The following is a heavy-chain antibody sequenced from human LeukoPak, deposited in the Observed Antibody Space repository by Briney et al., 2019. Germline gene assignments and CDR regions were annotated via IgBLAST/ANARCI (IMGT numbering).Heavy chain of an antibody. V-gene: IGHV3-23*01. CDR1: GFTFSSYA. CDR2: ISGSGGST. Sequence: GGSLRLSCAASGFTFSSYAMSWVRQAPGKGLEWVSAISGSGGSTYYADSVKGRFTISRDNSKNTLYLQMNSLRAEDTAVYYCAKAVITFGGVVQAYDYWGQGTLVTVSS. D-gene: IGHD3-16*01. CDR3: AKAVITFGGVVQAYDY. J-gene: IGHJ4*02.